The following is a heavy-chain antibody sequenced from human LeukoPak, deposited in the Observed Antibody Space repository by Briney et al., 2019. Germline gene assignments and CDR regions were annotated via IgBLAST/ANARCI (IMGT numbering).Heavy chain of an antibody. CDR1: GYTFTGYY. D-gene: IGHD3-16*02. CDR2: INPNSGGT. Sequence: EASVTVSCKASGYTFTGYYMHWVRQAPGQGLEWMGWINPNSGGTNYAQKFQGRVTMTRDTSTAYMELRRLRSDDTAVYYCARFLGGVAGSYRHPFDYWGQGTLVTVSS. CDR3: ARFLGGVAGSYRHPFDY. J-gene: IGHJ4*02. V-gene: IGHV1-2*02.